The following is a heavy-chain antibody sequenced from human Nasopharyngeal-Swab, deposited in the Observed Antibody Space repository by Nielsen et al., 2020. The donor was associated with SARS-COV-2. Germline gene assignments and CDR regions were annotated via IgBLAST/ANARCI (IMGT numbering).Heavy chain of an antibody. V-gene: IGHV3-30*14. D-gene: IGHD1-26*01. Sequence: LSLTCAASGFTFTDYTMHWVRQPPGQGLEWVAIMSYNGSNRYYADSVKGRFTFSRDNSKNTLYLQMTSLRAEDTAVYYCAGGSRRAMVGATAYWGQGTLVTVSS. CDR1: GFTFTDYT. CDR3: AGGSRRAMVGATAY. J-gene: IGHJ4*02. CDR2: MSYNGSNR.